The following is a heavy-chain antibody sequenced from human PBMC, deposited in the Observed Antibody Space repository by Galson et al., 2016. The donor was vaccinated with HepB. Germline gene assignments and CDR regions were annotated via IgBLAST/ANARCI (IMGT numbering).Heavy chain of an antibody. V-gene: IGHV1-69*13. D-gene: IGHD3-3*01. CDR2: IIPIFGTA. Sequence: SVKVSCKAPGGTFSSYAINWVRQAPGQGLEWMGGIIPIFGTANYAQKFQGRVTITADESTSTAYMELSSLRSEDTAVYYCAKGVEDKENYDFWSGYFRARSSNYYTHGMDVWGQGTTVTVSS. CDR1: GGTFSSYA. CDR3: AKGVEDKENYDFWSGYFRARSSNYYTHGMDV. J-gene: IGHJ6*02.